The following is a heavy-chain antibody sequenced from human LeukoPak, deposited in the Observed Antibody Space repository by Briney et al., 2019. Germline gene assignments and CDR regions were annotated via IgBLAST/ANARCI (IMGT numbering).Heavy chain of an antibody. J-gene: IGHJ4*02. CDR1: GYTFTSFD. D-gene: IGHD3-22*01. CDR3: ARVRDFYDSSAHFAF. V-gene: IGHV1-8*01. Sequence: ASVKVSCKASGYTFTSFDINWVRQATGQGLEWMGWMSPNSGNIGCAQKFQGRVTMTRNTSIGTAYMELSSLRSEDTAVYYCARVRDFYDSSAHFAFWGQGTLVTVSS. CDR2: MSPNSGNI.